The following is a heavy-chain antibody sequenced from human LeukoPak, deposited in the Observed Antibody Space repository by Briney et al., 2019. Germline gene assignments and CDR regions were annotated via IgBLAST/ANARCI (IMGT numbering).Heavy chain of an antibody. Sequence: GGSLRLSCAASGFTFSSYWMHWVRQGPGKGLEWVSRIKSDGSSTRYADSVKGRFTVSRDNAKNTLYLQMNSLRAEDTAIYYCAKYLSAKGPPYGLDVWGQGTTVTVSS. CDR1: GFTFSSYW. J-gene: IGHJ6*02. CDR3: AKYLSAKGPPYGLDV. CDR2: IKSDGSST. D-gene: IGHD2/OR15-2a*01. V-gene: IGHV3-74*01.